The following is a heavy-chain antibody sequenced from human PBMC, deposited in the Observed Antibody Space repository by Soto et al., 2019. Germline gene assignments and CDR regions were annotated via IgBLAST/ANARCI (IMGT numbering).Heavy chain of an antibody. Sequence: GGSLRLSCAASGFTFSTYSMNWVRQAPGKGLEWVSSISSSSGYIYYADSVKGRFTISRDDAKNSLSLQMNSLRAEDTAVYYCARVRSYSYGQGYGMDVWGQGTTVTVSS. D-gene: IGHD5-18*01. V-gene: IGHV3-21*01. CDR3: ARVRSYSYGQGYGMDV. CDR2: ISSSSGYI. J-gene: IGHJ6*02. CDR1: GFTFSTYS.